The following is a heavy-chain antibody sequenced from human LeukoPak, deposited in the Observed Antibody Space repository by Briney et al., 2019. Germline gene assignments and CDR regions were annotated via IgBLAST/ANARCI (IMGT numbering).Heavy chain of an antibody. V-gene: IGHV4-39*01. Sequence: SETLSLTCTVSGGSISSSSYYWGWIRQPPGKGLEWIGSIYYSGSTYYNPSLKSRVTISVDTSKNQFSLKLSSVTAADTAVYYCARAPSDYYDSRDDAFDIWGQGTMVTVSS. CDR3: ARAPSDYYDSRDDAFDI. J-gene: IGHJ3*02. CDR2: IYYSGST. D-gene: IGHD3-22*01. CDR1: GGSISSSSYY.